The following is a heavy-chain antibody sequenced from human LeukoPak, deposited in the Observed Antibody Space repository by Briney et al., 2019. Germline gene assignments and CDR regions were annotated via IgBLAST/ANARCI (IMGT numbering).Heavy chain of an antibody. CDR3: ARDRDTMIAEVHDAFDI. CDR1: GFTFSNYA. D-gene: IGHD3-22*01. CDR2: ISYDGSNE. V-gene: IGHV3-30*04. J-gene: IGHJ3*02. Sequence: GGSLRLSCAASGFTFSNYAMHWVRQAPGKGLEWVAVISYDGSNEYYADSVKGRFTISRDNSKNTLYLQMSSLRVEDTAVYYCARDRDTMIAEVHDAFDIWGQGTMVTVSS.